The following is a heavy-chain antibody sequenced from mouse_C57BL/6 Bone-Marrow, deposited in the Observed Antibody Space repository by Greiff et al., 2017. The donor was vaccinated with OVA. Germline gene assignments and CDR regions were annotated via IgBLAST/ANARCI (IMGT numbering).Heavy chain of an antibody. V-gene: IGHV1-19*01. CDR2: INPYNGGT. D-gene: IGHD3-1*01. Sequence: EVNLVESGPVLVKPGASVKMSCKASGYTFTDYYMNWVKQSHGKSLEWIGVINPYNGGTSYNQKFKGKATLTVDKSSSTAYMELNSLTSEDSAVYYCARASGYYFDYWGQGTTLTVSS. J-gene: IGHJ2*01. CDR1: GYTFTDYY. CDR3: ARASGYYFDY.